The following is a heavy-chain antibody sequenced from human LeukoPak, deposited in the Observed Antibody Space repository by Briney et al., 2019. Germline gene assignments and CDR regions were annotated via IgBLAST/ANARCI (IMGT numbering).Heavy chain of an antibody. D-gene: IGHD3-22*01. CDR2: IIPILGIA. V-gene: IGHV1-69*04. CDR1: GYTFTSYG. CDR3: ARGDYDSSGYYFGY. J-gene: IGHJ4*02. Sequence: SVKVSCKASGYTFTSYGISWVRQAPGQGLEWMGRIIPILGIANYAQKFQGRVTITADKSTSTAYMELSSLRSEDTAVYYCARGDYDSSGYYFGYWGQGTLVIVSS.